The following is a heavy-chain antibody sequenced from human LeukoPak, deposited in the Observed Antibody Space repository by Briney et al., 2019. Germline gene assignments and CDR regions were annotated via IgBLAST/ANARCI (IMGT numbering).Heavy chain of an antibody. CDR2: IYYSGST. CDR3: ARDQVVVVPAAIRSYYGMDV. V-gene: IGHV4-59*01. J-gene: IGHJ6*02. D-gene: IGHD2-2*01. Sequence: SETLSLTCTVSGGSISSYYWSWIRQPPGKGLEWIGYIYYSGSTNYNPSLKSRVTISVDTSKNQFSLKLSSVTAADTAVYYCARDQVVVVPAAIRSYYGMDVWGQGTTVTVSS. CDR1: GGSISSYY.